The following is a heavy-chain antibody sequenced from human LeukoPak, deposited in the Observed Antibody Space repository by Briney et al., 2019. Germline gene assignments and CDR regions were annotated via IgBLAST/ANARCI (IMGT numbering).Heavy chain of an antibody. CDR1: GYTFTGYY. CDR2: INPNSGGT. J-gene: IGHJ4*02. V-gene: IGHV1-2*02. Sequence: ASVKVSCTASGYTFTGYYMHWVRQAPGQGLEWKGWINPNSGGTNHAQKFQGRVTMTRDTSISTAYMELSRLRSDDTAVYYCARDIGPAYYFDYWGQGTLVTVSS. CDR3: ARDIGPAYYFDY.